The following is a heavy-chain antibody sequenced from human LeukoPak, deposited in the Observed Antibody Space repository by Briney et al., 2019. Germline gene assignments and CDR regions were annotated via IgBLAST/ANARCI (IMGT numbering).Heavy chain of an antibody. CDR1: GGSISSGGYY. V-gene: IGHV4-31*03. CDR3: ARDQEPLAAAGRGIDY. CDR2: IYYSGST. Sequence: PSQTLSLTCTVSGGSISSGGYYWSWIRQHPGKGLEWIGYIYYSGSTYYNPSLKSRVTISVDTSKNQFSLKLSSVTAADTAVYYCARDQEPLAAAGRGIDYWGQGTLVTVSS. D-gene: IGHD6-13*01. J-gene: IGHJ4*02.